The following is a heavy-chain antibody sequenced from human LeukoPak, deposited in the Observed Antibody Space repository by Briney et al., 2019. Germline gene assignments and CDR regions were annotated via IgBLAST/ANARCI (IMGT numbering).Heavy chain of an antibody. Sequence: PSETLSLTCTVSGGSISSYYWSWIRQPPGKGLEWIGYIYYSGSTKYNPSLKSRVTISVDTSKNQFSLKLSSVTAADTAVYYCARGPGSSSWKNVAFYFQHWGQGTPVTVSS. J-gene: IGHJ1*01. V-gene: IGHV4-59*01. CDR1: GGSISSYY. CDR3: ARGPGSSSWKNVAFYFQH. D-gene: IGHD6-13*01. CDR2: IYYSGST.